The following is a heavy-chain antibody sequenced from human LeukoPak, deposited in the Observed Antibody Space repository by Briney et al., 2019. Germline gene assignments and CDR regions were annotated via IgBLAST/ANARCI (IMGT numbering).Heavy chain of an antibody. CDR1: GFTFSSYA. J-gene: IGHJ3*02. CDR3: ANDLRGVGDGLDAFAI. V-gene: IGHV3-23*01. Sequence: PGGSLRVSCAVSGFTFSSYAMSWVRQAPGKGLDWVSSISGSGATTYYADSVKGRFTISRDNSKNTLYLQINSLRAEDTAVYYCANDLRGVGDGLDAFAIWGQGTMVTVSS. CDR2: ISGSGATT. D-gene: IGHD5-24*01.